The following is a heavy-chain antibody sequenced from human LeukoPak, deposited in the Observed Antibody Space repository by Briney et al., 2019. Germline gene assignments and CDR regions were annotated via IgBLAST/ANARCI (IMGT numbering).Heavy chain of an antibody. V-gene: IGHV3-23*01. CDR2: IRGSGGST. D-gene: IGHD6-13*01. J-gene: IGHJ4*02. Sequence: GGSLRLSCAASEFTFSNYAMSWVRQAPGKGLEWVSAIRGSGGSTYYADSVKGRFTISRDNSENTLYLQTTSLRAEDTAVYYCAKGRGSWYRDFDYWGQGTLVTVSS. CDR1: EFTFSNYA. CDR3: AKGRGSWYRDFDY.